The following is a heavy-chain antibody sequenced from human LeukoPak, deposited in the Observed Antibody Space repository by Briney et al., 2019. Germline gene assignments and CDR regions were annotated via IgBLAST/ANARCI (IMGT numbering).Heavy chain of an antibody. CDR2: INHSGST. V-gene: IGHV4-34*01. D-gene: IGHD3-10*01. Sequence: SETLSLTCTVSGGSISSYYWSWIRQPPGKGLEWIGEINHSGSTNYNPSLKSRVTISVDTSKNQFSLKLSSVTAADTAVYYCARRAAGYYYGSGSYYLFDYWGQGTLVTVSS. CDR1: GGSISSYY. J-gene: IGHJ4*02. CDR3: ARRAAGYYYGSGSYYLFDY.